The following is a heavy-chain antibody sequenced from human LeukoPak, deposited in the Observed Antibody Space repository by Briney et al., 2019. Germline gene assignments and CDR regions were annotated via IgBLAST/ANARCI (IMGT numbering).Heavy chain of an antibody. D-gene: IGHD6-19*01. V-gene: IGHV3-30-3*01. CDR3: ARDYIPGYSSGSAVDY. CDR2: ISYDGSNK. CDR1: GFTFSSYA. J-gene: IGHJ4*02. Sequence: KTGGSLRLSCAASGFTFSSYAMHWVRQAPGKGPEGVAVISYDGSNKYYADSVKGRFTISRDNSKNTLYLQMNSLRAEDTAVYYCARDYIPGYSSGSAVDYWGQGTLVTVSS.